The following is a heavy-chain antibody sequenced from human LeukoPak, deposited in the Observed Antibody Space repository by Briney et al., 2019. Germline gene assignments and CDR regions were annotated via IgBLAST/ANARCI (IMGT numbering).Heavy chain of an antibody. Sequence: GGSLRLSCAAFGFTFSSYEMNWVRQAPGKGLEWVSYISSSGSTIYYADSVKGRFTISRDNAKNSLYLQMNSLRAEDTAVYYCARSHDSSGYSYDYYYMDVWGKGTTVTVSS. D-gene: IGHD3-22*01. V-gene: IGHV3-48*03. J-gene: IGHJ6*03. CDR3: ARSHDSSGYSYDYYYMDV. CDR1: GFTFSSYE. CDR2: ISSSGSTI.